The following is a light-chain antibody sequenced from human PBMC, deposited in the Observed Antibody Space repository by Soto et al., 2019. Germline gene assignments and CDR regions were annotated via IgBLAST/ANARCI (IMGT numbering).Light chain of an antibody. J-gene: IGLJ1*01. Sequence: QSVLTQPPSVSEAPGQRVTISCTGSSSNIGAGYDAHWYQQVPGTAPKLLIYENNYRPSGVPDRFSGSKSGTSASLAITGLQAEDEAEYYCQSYDSSLSGYVFGTGTKVTVL. CDR2: ENN. V-gene: IGLV1-40*01. CDR3: QSYDSSLSGYV. CDR1: SSNIGAGYD.